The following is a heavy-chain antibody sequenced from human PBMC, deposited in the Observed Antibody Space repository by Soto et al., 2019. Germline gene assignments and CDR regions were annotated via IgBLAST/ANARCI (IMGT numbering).Heavy chain of an antibody. V-gene: IGHV1-3*01. CDR1: GYTFTTYP. J-gene: IGHJ6*02. CDR3: ARVARGYSGYDEGYYYYGMDV. Sequence: ASVKVSCTASGYTFTTYPIHWVRQAPGQRLEWMGWINAGSGNTKYSQKFQGWVTMTRDTSISTAYMELSRLRSDDTAVYYCARVARGYSGYDEGYYYYGMDVWGQGTTVTVSS. D-gene: IGHD5-12*01. CDR2: INAGSGNT.